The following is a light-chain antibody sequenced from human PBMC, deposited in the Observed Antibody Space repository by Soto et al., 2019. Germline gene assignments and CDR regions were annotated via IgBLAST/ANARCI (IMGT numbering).Light chain of an antibody. CDR3: QQYGSSPIT. CDR1: QNIHNN. Sequence: EIVMTQSPATLSVSPGERATLSCRASQNIHNNLAWFQQKPGQAPTFLIYGASSRATGIPDRFSGSGSGTDFTLTISRLEPEDFAVYYCQQYGSSPITFGQGTRLEIK. CDR2: GAS. V-gene: IGKV3-20*01. J-gene: IGKJ5*01.